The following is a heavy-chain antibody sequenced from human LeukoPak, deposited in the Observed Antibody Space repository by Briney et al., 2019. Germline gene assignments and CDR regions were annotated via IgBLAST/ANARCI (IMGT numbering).Heavy chain of an antibody. CDR3: ARVGYYGSGSFPDY. CDR2: ISAYNGDT. CDR1: GYSFGSFG. D-gene: IGHD3-10*01. Sequence: ASVKVSCKASGYSFGSFGINWVRQAPGQGLEWMGWISAYNGDTNYAQKLQGRVTMTTDTSTSTAYMDLMSLRSDDTAVYYCARVGYYGSGSFPDYWGQGTLVTVSS. V-gene: IGHV1-18*01. J-gene: IGHJ4*02.